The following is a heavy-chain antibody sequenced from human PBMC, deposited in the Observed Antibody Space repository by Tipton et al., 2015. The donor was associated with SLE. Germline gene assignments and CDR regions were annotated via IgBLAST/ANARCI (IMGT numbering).Heavy chain of an antibody. V-gene: IGHV4-34*01. CDR2: INHSGST. D-gene: IGHD3-10*01. J-gene: IGHJ4*02. CDR3: APFRVYGTGSYE. Sequence: TLSLTCTVSGGSISSYYWSWIRQPPGKGLEWIGEINHSGSTNYNPSLKSRVTISVDTSKNQFSLKLSSVTAADTAVYYCAPFRVYGTGSYEWGQGTLVTVSS. CDR1: GGSISSYY.